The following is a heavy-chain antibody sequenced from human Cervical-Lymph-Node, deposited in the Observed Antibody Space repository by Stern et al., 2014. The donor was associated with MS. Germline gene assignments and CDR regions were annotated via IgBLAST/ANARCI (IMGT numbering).Heavy chain of an antibody. D-gene: IGHD1-14*01. Sequence: EVQLVESGAELIRPGESLKISCKGSGFKFSIYWIAWVRQMPGKDLEWMGIIYPGDSETRYSPSFQGKVTMSADKSTSTAYLQWSSLNASDTAMYFCARQTTAWASDVWGQGTLVTVSS. CDR3: ARQTTAWASDV. J-gene: IGHJ4*02. CDR2: IYPGDSET. CDR1: GFKFSIYW. V-gene: IGHV5-51*01.